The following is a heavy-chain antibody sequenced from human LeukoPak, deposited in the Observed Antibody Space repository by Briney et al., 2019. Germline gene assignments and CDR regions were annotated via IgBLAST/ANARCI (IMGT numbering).Heavy chain of an antibody. CDR1: SFTFSNAW. J-gene: IGHJ4*02. Sequence: GGSLRLSCAASSFTFSNAWMNWVRQAPGKGLEWVGRIKSKTDGGTIDYAAPVKGRFTISRDDSKNTVYLQMNSLKIEDTAVYYCTTGRSDILTGYPYWGQGTLVTVSS. CDR2: IKSKTDGGTI. CDR3: TTGRSDILTGYPY. V-gene: IGHV3-15*07. D-gene: IGHD3-9*01.